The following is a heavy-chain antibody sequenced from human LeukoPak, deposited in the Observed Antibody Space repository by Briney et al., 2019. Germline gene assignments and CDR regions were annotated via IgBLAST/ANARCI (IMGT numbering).Heavy chain of an antibody. CDR1: GFTFSSYA. Sequence: LRLSCAASGFTFSSYAMSWVRQAPGKGLEWIGYIYYSGSTYYNPSLKSRVTISVDTSKNQFSLKLSSVTAADTAVYYCARDFEKYGPGRAPLTYYGMDVWGQGTTVTVSS. CDR3: ARDFEKYGPGRAPLTYYGMDV. D-gene: IGHD3-10*01. V-gene: IGHV4-31*02. CDR2: IYYSGST. J-gene: IGHJ6*02.